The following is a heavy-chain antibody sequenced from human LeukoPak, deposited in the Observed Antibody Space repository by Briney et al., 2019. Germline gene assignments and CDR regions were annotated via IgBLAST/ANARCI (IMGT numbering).Heavy chain of an antibody. D-gene: IGHD4-11*01. CDR2: ISWNSDNV. V-gene: IGHV3-9*01. Sequence: GGSLRLSCAASGFTFDDYAMHWVRQSPGKGLEWVSSISWNSDNVDYADSVKGRFTISRDNAWKSLYLQMNSLRGEDTALYYCAKDMSKYYYFHGLDVWGQGTTVTVSS. CDR3: AKDMSKYYYFHGLDV. CDR1: GFTFDDYA. J-gene: IGHJ6*02.